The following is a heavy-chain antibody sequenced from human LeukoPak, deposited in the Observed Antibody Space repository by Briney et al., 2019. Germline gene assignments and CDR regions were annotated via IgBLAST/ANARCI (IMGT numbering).Heavy chain of an antibody. V-gene: IGHV3-23*01. D-gene: IGHD1-7*01. J-gene: IGHJ4*02. CDR1: GFTFSSYA. CDR3: AKDIYNWNFYFDY. CDR2: ISASGYST. Sequence: GGSLRLSCAASGFTFSSYAMSWVRQAPGKGLEWVSAISASGYSTYYADSVKGRFTISRDNSKKTLYLQMNSLRAEDTAIFYCAKDIYNWNFYFDYWGQGTLVTVSS.